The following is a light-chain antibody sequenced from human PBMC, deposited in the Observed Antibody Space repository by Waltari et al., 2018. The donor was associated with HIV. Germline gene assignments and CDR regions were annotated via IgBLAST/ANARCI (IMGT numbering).Light chain of an antibody. CDR2: ENN. V-gene: IGLV1-51*01. Sequence: QSVLTQPPSVSAAPGQKVAISCSGSSSNTGNNYVSWYQHFPGTAPKLLIYENNKRPSGIPDRCSGSKSGTTATLGSTGLQTGDEADYYCEAWDLSLSAVVFGGGTRLTVL. CDR1: SSNTGNNY. CDR3: EAWDLSLSAVV. J-gene: IGLJ2*01.